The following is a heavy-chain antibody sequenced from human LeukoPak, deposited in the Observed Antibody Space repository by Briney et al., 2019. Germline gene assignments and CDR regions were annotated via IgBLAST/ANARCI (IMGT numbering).Heavy chain of an antibody. CDR3: ARFSRFGELSLDY. D-gene: IGHD3-10*01. CDR1: GGTFSSYA. J-gene: IGHJ4*02. Sequence: GASVKVSCKASGGTFSSYAISWVRQAPGQGLEWMGRIIPILGIANYAQKFQGRVTITADKSTSTAYMELSSLRSEDTAVYYCARFSRFGELSLDYWGQGTLVTVSS. V-gene: IGHV1-69*04. CDR2: IIPILGIA.